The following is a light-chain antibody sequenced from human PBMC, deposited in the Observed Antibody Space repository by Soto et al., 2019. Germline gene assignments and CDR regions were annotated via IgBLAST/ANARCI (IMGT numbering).Light chain of an antibody. Sequence: QLVLTQPPSVSGAPGQRVTISCTGSSSNIGADFDVHWYQQIPGTAPKLLIFGNTNRPSGVPDRFSVSKSGTSASLAITGLQAEDEADYFCQSYDSSLGGRVFGGGTKLTVL. CDR2: GNT. V-gene: IGLV1-40*01. CDR1: SSNIGADFD. CDR3: QSYDSSLGGRV. J-gene: IGLJ3*02.